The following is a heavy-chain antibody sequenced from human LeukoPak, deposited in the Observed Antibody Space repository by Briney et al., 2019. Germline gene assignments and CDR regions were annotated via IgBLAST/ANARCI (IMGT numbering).Heavy chain of an antibody. Sequence: SETLSLTCTVSGGSISSYYWSWIRQPPGQGLEWIGYIYYSGSTNYNPSLKSRVTISVDTSRNQFSLKLSSVTAADTAVYYCARRITIFGVATWFDPWGQGTLVTVSS. J-gene: IGHJ5*02. V-gene: IGHV4-59*08. CDR3: ARRITIFGVATWFDP. CDR2: IYYSGST. D-gene: IGHD3-3*01. CDR1: GGSISSYY.